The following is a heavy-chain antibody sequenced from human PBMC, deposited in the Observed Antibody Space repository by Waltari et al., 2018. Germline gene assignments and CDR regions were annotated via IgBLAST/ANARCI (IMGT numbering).Heavy chain of an antibody. D-gene: IGHD3-3*01. CDR2: TWYDGSNK. V-gene: IGHV3-33*01. CDR3: ARERVSGAPHSGYYGMDV. J-gene: IGHJ6*02. CDR1: GFTLRGYG. Sequence: QVQLVESGGGVVQPGRSLRLSCEASGFTLRGYGMHWVRQAPGKGLEWMALTWYDGSNKNYVDSVKGRFTITGDKAKNTLYLQMNSLRAEDTAVYYCARERVSGAPHSGYYGMDVWGQGTTVTVSS.